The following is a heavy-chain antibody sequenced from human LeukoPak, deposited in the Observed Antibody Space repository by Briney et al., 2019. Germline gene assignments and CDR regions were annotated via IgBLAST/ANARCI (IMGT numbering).Heavy chain of an antibody. Sequence: PGGSLRLSCAASGFTVSTNYMNWVRQAPGKGLEWVSVIYSGGSTYYADSVKGRFTISRDNSKNTLYLQMNSLRAEDTAVYYCAKAYSSSDYYYMDVWGKGTTVTVSS. D-gene: IGHD6-6*01. V-gene: IGHV3-66*01. CDR2: IYSGGST. J-gene: IGHJ6*03. CDR3: AKAYSSSDYYYMDV. CDR1: GFTVSTNY.